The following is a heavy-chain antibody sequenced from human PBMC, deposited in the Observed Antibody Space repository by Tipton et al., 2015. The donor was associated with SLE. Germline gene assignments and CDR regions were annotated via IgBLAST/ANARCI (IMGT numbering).Heavy chain of an antibody. CDR3: ARRQASDAFDI. V-gene: IGHV4-39*07. CDR2: IYYSGST. CDR1: GGSISNYY. Sequence: TLSLTCTVSGGSISNYYWGWIRQPPGKGLEWIGSIYYSGSTYYNPSLKSRVTISVDTSNQFSLKLSSVTAADTAVYYCARRQASDAFDIWGQGTMLTVSS. J-gene: IGHJ3*02.